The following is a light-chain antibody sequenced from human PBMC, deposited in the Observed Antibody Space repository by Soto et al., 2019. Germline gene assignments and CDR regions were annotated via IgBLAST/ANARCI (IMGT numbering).Light chain of an antibody. J-gene: IGKJ4*01. CDR2: DAS. Sequence: DTQMTQSPSSLSASVGDRVTITCQASRDITDYLNWYQQKPGKAPKLLIYDASNLETGVPSRFSGSGPGTDFTLTITSLQPEDIATYYCQQFDNVPLTFGGGTKVEIK. CDR3: QQFDNVPLT. V-gene: IGKV1-33*01. CDR1: RDITDY.